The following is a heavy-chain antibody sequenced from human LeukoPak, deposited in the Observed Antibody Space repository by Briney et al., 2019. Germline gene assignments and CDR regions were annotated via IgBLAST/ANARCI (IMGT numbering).Heavy chain of an antibody. CDR2: ISGSGGSS. J-gene: IGHJ4*02. CDR1: GFSFSSHA. D-gene: IGHD3-9*01. V-gene: IGHV3-23*01. Sequence: PGGSLRLSCAASGFSFSSHAMSWVRQAPGKGLEWVSSISGSGGSSAYADSVKGRFTISRDSSKNTLYLQMNSLRAEDMAVHYCAKGGAYDLLTGSDFDHWGQGTLVTVSS. CDR3: AKGGAYDLLTGSDFDH.